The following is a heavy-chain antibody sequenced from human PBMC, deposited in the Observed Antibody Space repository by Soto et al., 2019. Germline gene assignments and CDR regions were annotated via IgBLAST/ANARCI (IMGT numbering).Heavy chain of an antibody. D-gene: IGHD2-2*01. V-gene: IGHV3-48*03. Sequence: PGGSLRLSCAASGFTFSSFEMNWVRQAPGKGLEWVSYISSSGRTIYYADSVKGRLTISRDNAKNSLYLQMNSLRAEDTAVYYCARAGYCSSTSCSYYGMDVWGQGTTVTVSS. CDR2: ISSSGRTI. CDR3: ARAGYCSSTSCSYYGMDV. J-gene: IGHJ6*02. CDR1: GFTFSSFE.